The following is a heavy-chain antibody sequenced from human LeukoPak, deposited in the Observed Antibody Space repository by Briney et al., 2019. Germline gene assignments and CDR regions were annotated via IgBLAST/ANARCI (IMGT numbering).Heavy chain of an antibody. Sequence: SETLSLTCTVCGGSISSGGYYWSWIRQHPGKSLEWIGYIYYSGSTYYNPSLKSRVTISVDTSKNQFSLKLSSVTAADTAVYYCARIDFVDYYFDYWGQGTLVTVSS. CDR2: IYYSGST. V-gene: IGHV4-31*03. CDR3: ARIDFVDYYFDY. CDR1: GGSISSGGYY. J-gene: IGHJ4*02. D-gene: IGHD2-21*01.